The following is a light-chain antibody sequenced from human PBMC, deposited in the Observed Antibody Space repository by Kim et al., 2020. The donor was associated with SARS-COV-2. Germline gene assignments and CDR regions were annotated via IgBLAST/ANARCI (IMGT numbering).Light chain of an antibody. CDR1: QSISSY. CDR3: QQSYSTPRT. CDR2: AAS. J-gene: IGKJ2*01. V-gene: IGKV1-39*01. Sequence: ASVGDRVTITCRASQSISSYLNWYQQKPGKAPKLLIYAASSLQSGVPSRFSGSGAGTDFTLTISSLQPEEFATYYCQQSYSTPRTFGQGTKLEI.